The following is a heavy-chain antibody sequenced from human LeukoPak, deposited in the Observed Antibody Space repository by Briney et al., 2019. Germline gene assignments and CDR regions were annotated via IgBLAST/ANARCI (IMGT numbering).Heavy chain of an antibody. CDR3: ARDSSGWEGFDY. V-gene: IGHV3-21*01. CDR2: ISSSSSYI. D-gene: IGHD6-19*01. J-gene: IGHJ4*02. CDR1: GFTFSSYS. Sequence: PGGSLRLSCAASGFTFSSYSMNWFRQAPGKGLEWVSSISSSSSYIYYADSVKGRFTISRDNAKNSLYLQMNRLRAEDTAVYYCARDSSGWEGFDYWGQGTLVTVSS.